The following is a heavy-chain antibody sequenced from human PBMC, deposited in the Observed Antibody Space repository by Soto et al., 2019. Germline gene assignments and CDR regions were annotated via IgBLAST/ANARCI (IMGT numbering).Heavy chain of an antibody. Sequence: GGSLRLSCAASGFTFSDYYMSWIRQAPGKGLEWVSYISSSSSYTNYADSVKGRFTISRDNAKNSLYLQMNSLRAEDTAVYYCARGDSYDTSGYSTLFDYWGQGTLVIVSS. CDR3: ARGDSYDTSGYSTLFDY. J-gene: IGHJ4*02. CDR1: GFTFSDYY. V-gene: IGHV3-11*06. CDR2: ISSSSSYT. D-gene: IGHD3-22*01.